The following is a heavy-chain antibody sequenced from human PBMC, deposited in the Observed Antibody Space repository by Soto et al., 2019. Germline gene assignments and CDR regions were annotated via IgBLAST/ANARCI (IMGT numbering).Heavy chain of an antibody. CDR1: GFTFSRNT. J-gene: IGHJ6*02. Sequence: GGSLRLSCVTSGFTFSRNTMNWVRQAPGKGLERVASITSSGSYVYYADSVKGRFSASRDNAKNSLSLQMDSLRPDDTAIYFCVKDEGIEAMDVWGQGTTVTVSS. CDR3: VKDEGIEAMDV. D-gene: IGHD3-3*02. V-gene: IGHV3-21*01. CDR2: ITSSGSYV.